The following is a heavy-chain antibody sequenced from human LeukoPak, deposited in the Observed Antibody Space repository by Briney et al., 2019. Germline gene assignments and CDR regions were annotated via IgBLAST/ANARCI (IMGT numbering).Heavy chain of an antibody. CDR3: AILADCGGDCYATAFDY. CDR1: GYTFTSYA. D-gene: IGHD2-21*02. Sequence: GASVNVSCKASGYTFTSYAMHWVRQAPGQRLEWMGWINAGNGNTKYSQKFQGRVTITRDTSASTAYMELSSLRSEDTAVYYCAILADCGGDCYATAFDYWGQGTLVTVSS. CDR2: INAGNGNT. J-gene: IGHJ4*02. V-gene: IGHV1-3*01.